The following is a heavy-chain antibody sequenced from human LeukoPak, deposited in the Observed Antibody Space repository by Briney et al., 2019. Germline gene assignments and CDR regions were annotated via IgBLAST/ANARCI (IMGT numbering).Heavy chain of an antibody. Sequence: SGTLSLTCTVSGGSISSYYWSWIRQPAGKGLEWIGRIYTSGSTNYNPSLKSRVTMSVDTSKNQFSLKLSSVTAADTAVYYCAREDRSSSWYGRWGYWGQGTLVTVSS. V-gene: IGHV4-4*07. CDR2: IYTSGST. J-gene: IGHJ4*02. CDR3: AREDRSSSWYGRWGY. D-gene: IGHD6-13*01. CDR1: GGSISSYY.